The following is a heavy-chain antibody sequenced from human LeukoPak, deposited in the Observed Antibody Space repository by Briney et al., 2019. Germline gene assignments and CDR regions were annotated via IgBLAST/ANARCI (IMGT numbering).Heavy chain of an antibody. V-gene: IGHV4-39*01. Sequence: SETLSLTCTVSGGSISSSSYYWGWIRQPPGKGLEWIGSIYYSGSTYYNPSLKSRVTISVDTSKNQFSLKLSSVTAADTAVYYCASREYNWNGKSFDYWGQGTLVTVSS. CDR2: IYYSGST. CDR3: ASREYNWNGKSFDY. J-gene: IGHJ4*02. D-gene: IGHD1-20*01. CDR1: GGSISSSSYY.